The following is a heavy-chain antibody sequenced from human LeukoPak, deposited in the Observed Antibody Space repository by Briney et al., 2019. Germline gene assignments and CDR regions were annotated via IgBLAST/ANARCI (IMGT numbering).Heavy chain of an antibody. V-gene: IGHV3-21*01. CDR1: GFTFSSYS. J-gene: IGHJ4*02. CDR2: ISSSSSYI. Sequence: PGGSLRLSCAASGFTFSSYSMNWVRQAPGKGLEWVSSISSSSSYIYYADSVKGRFTISRDNAKNSLYLQMNSLRAEDTAVYYCARDQGYDSRGYYYPYHFDCWGQGTLVTVSS. CDR3: ARDQGYDSRGYYYPYHFDC. D-gene: IGHD3-22*01.